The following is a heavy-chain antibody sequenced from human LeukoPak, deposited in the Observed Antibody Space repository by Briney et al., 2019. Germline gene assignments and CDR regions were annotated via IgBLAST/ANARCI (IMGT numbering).Heavy chain of an antibody. Sequence: GGSLRLSCAASGFTFSSNWMSWVRQAPGKRLEWVANINQDGSVKHYVDAVKGRFTISRDNSKNTLYLQMNSLRAEDTAVYYCASYDSSGYYSGLIDYWGQGTLVTVSS. CDR3: ASYDSSGYYSGLIDY. CDR1: GFTFSSNW. V-gene: IGHV3-7*03. D-gene: IGHD3-22*01. J-gene: IGHJ4*02. CDR2: INQDGSVK.